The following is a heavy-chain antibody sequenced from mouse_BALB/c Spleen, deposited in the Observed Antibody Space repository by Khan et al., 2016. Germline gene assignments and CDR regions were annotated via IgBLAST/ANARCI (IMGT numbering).Heavy chain of an antibody. CDR2: IDPANGNT. Sequence: VQLQQSGAELVKPGASVKLSCTASGFNIKDTYMHWVKQRPEQGLEWIGRIDPANGNTKYDPKFQGKATITADTSSNTAYLQLSSLTSEATAFYCCARSRVYDGYYGYAMYYWGQGTSVTVSS. J-gene: IGHJ4*01. V-gene: IGHV14-3*02. CDR1: GFNIKDTY. D-gene: IGHD2-3*01. CDR3: ARSRVYDGYYGYAMYY.